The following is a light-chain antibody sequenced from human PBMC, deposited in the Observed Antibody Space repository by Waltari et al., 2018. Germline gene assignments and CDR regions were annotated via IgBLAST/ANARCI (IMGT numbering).Light chain of an antibody. CDR1: QHVGTY. V-gene: IGKV1-39*01. CDR2: AAS. J-gene: IGKJ2*01. Sequence: DIQLTQSPSSLYESVGNRVTVHCRASQHVGTYLNWYQQQPGKAPKLLIYAASSLNTGVPSRFSGSGSGTEFSLTISSLQPEDFATYYCQQGYNSPPTFGQGT. CDR3: QQGYNSPPT.